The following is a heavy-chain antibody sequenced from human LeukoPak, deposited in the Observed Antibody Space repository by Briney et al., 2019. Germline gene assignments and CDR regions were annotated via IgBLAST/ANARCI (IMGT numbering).Heavy chain of an antibody. CDR1: GFTFSSYA. CDR2: ISGSGGST. V-gene: IGHV3-23*01. J-gene: IGHJ4*02. D-gene: IGHD3-10*01. Sequence: GGSLRLSCAASGFTFSSYAMSWVRPAPGKGLEWVSAISGSGGSTYYADSVKGRFTISRDNSKNTLYLQMNSLRAEDTAVYYCAKDTVEAWFFYFDYWGQGTLVTVSS. CDR3: AKDTVEAWFFYFDY.